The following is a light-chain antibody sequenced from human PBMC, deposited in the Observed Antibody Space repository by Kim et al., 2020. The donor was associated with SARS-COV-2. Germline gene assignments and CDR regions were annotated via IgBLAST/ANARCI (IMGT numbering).Light chain of an antibody. J-gene: IGKJ2*01. CDR3: QQYNNWPVYT. CDR1: QSVSSN. Sequence: EIVMTQSPAPLSVSPGERATLSCRASQSVSSNLAWYQQKPGQAPRLLIYGASTRATGIPARFSGSGSGTEFTLTISSLQSEDFAVYYCQQYNNWPVYTFGQGTKLEI. V-gene: IGKV3-15*01. CDR2: GAS.